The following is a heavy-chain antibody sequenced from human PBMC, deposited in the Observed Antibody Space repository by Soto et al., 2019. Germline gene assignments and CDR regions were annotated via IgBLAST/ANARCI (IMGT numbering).Heavy chain of an antibody. Sequence: GASVKVSCKASGGTFSSCAISWVRQAPGQGLEWMGGIIPIFGTANYAQKFQGRVTITADESTSTAYMELSSLRSEDTAVYYCARGAGRVPPRGYSGYDEVSYYGMDVWGQGTTVTVSS. CDR1: GGTFSSCA. J-gene: IGHJ6*02. CDR2: IIPIFGTA. D-gene: IGHD5-12*01. CDR3: ARGAGRVPPRGYSGYDEVSYYGMDV. V-gene: IGHV1-69*13.